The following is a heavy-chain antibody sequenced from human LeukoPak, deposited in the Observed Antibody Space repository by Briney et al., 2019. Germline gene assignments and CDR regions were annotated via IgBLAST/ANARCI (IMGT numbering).Heavy chain of an antibody. J-gene: IGHJ4*02. CDR1: GFTFSSYG. CDR3: ANLLESDYGDYDY. CDR2: IRYDGSNK. V-gene: IGHV3-30*02. Sequence: GGSLRLSCAASGFTFSSYGMHWVRQAPGKGLEWVAFIRYDGSNKYYADSVKGRFTISRDNSKNTLYLQMNSLRAEDTAVYYCANLLESDYGDYDYWGQGTLVTVSS. D-gene: IGHD4-17*01.